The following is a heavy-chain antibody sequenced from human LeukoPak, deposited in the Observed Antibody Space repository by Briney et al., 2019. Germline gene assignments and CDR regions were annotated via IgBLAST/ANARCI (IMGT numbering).Heavy chain of an antibody. CDR3: AKQQLSEDGFDI. V-gene: IGHV3-23*01. D-gene: IGHD5-18*01. CDR1: GFTFSSYA. Sequence: QPGGSLRLSCGASGFTFSSYAMNWVRQAPGKGLEWVAGLSGSGDSTYHADSVMGRFTISRDNSKNTLYLQMSSLRAEDTAVYYCAKQQLSEDGFDIWGQGTVVTVSS. CDR2: LSGSGDST. J-gene: IGHJ3*02.